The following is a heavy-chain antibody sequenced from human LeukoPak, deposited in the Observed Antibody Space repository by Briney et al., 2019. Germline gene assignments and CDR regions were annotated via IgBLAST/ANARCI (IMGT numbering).Heavy chain of an antibody. V-gene: IGHV3-33*01. J-gene: IGHJ4*02. D-gene: IGHD3-10*02. Sequence: PGGSLRLSCAASGFTFSSYGFHWVRQAPGKGLEWVAVIWYDGSNIHYAESVKGRLTISRDNSRDTLYLHMNSLRPEDTAVYYCARDFYTGMFDYWGQGTLVTVSS. CDR1: GFTFSSYG. CDR3: ARDFYTGMFDY. CDR2: IWYDGSNI.